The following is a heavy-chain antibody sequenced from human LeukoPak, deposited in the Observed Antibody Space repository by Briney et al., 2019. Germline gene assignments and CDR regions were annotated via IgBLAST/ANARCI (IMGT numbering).Heavy chain of an antibody. CDR2: IWYDGSNK. Sequence: PGRSLRLSCAASGFTFSSYGMHWVRQAPGKGLEWVAVIWYDGSNKYYADSVKGRSTISRDNSKNTLYLQMNSLRAEDTAVYHCARGSSYGDYRGQGTLVTVSS. J-gene: IGHJ4*02. CDR1: GFTFSSYG. D-gene: IGHD6-13*01. CDR3: ARGSSYGDY. V-gene: IGHV3-33*01.